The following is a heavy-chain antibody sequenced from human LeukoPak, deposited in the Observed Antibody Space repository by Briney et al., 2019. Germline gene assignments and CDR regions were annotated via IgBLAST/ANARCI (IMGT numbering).Heavy chain of an antibody. V-gene: IGHV3-30*04. Sequence: GRSLRLSCAASGFTFSSYAMHWVRQAPGKGLEWVAVISYDGSNKYYADSVKGRFTISRDNSKNTLYLQMNSLRAEDTAVCYCARVDSSSWYLGYWGQGTLVTVSS. CDR1: GFTFSSYA. CDR2: ISYDGSNK. D-gene: IGHD6-13*01. CDR3: ARVDSSSWYLGY. J-gene: IGHJ4*02.